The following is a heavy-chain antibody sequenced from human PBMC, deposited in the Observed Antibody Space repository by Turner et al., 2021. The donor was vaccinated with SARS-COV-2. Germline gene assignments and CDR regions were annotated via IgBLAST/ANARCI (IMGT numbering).Heavy chain of an antibody. CDR3: ATTPNWVFTPY. Sequence: LQLQESGTGLAKPSAPLSLSCTVSGDSISSTTYYWGWIRQRQGKCLEWIGSSHSSATAFYNPSLKSRFTISLDTSNNQFSQRLTSVTAAEAAVYYCATTPNWVFTPYWGQGALVIVSS. J-gene: IGHJ4*02. CDR1: GDSISSTTYY. V-gene: IGHV4-39*01. CDR2: SHSSATA. D-gene: IGHD7-27*01.